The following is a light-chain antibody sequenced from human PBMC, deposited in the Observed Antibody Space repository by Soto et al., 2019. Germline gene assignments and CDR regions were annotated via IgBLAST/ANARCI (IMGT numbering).Light chain of an antibody. CDR2: EVS. CDR3: SSYTTSSTPSYV. CDR1: SSDVGGYNY. J-gene: IGLJ1*01. V-gene: IGLV2-14*01. Sequence: QSALTQPASVSGSPGQSITISCTGTSSDVGGYNYVSWYQHHPGKAPKLMIYEVSNRPSGVSNRFSGSKSGNTASLTISGLQAEDEADYYCSSYTTSSTPSYVFGTGTKVTVL.